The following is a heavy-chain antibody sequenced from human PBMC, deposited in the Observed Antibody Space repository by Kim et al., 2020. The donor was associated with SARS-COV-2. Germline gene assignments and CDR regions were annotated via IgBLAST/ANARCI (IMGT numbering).Heavy chain of an antibody. CDR3: ARENILTGYYTYPVYYGMDV. J-gene: IGHJ6*02. D-gene: IGHD3-9*01. CDR1: GGTFSSYA. Sequence: SVKVSCKASGGTFSSYAISWVRQAPGQGLEWMGGIIPIFGTANYAQKFQGRVTITADESTSTAYMELSSLRSEDTAVYYCARENILTGYYTYPVYYGMDVWGQGTTVTVSS. V-gene: IGHV1-69*13. CDR2: IIPIFGTA.